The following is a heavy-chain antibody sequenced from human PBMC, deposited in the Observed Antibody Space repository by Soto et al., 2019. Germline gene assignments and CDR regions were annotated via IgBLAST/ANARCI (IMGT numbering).Heavy chain of an antibody. CDR1: GGSISSYY. CDR2: IYYSGST. D-gene: IGHD1-1*01. CDR3: ARVKAGTIYYYYYYMDV. Sequence: PSETLSLTCAVSGGSISSYYWSWIRQPPGKGLEWIGYIYYSGSTNYNPSLKSRVTISVDTSKNQFSLKLSSVTAADTAVYYCARVKAGTIYYYYYYMDVWGKGTTVTVSS. J-gene: IGHJ6*03. V-gene: IGHV4-59*01.